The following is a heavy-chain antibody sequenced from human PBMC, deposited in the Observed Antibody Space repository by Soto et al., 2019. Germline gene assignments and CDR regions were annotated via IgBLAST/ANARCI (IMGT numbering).Heavy chain of an antibody. D-gene: IGHD3-3*01. Sequence: SGPTLVNPTQTLTLTCTFSGFSFTTGRVAVGWIRQPPGKALEWLDLIYGNDDKRFSPSLKSRLAITKVTTSDQVVLTLPNMGPGDTGTYYCAHSPLSGVVIPFDCWGPGTLVTVSS. V-gene: IGHV2-5*01. CDR3: AHSPLSGVVIPFDC. CDR2: IYGNDDK. CDR1: GFSFTTGRVA. J-gene: IGHJ4*02.